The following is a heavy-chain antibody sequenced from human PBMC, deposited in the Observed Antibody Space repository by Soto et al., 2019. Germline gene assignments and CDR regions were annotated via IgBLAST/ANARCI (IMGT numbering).Heavy chain of an antibody. CDR2: VYTPDYT. D-gene: IGHD3-10*01. CDR1: GASIRNYY. Sequence: SETLSLTCSASGASIRNYYWHWVRQLPGKGLEWIGYVYTPDYTRYNSSLKSRVTISVDTSKSQFSLRLNSVTAADTAVYYCASSDGHPGDFFYYNGMDVWGQGTTVTVSS. V-gene: IGHV4-4*08. J-gene: IGHJ6*02. CDR3: ASSDGHPGDFFYYNGMDV.